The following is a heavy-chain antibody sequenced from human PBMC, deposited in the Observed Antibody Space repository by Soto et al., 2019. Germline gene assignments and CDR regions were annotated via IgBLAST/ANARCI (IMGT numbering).Heavy chain of an antibody. V-gene: IGHV3-43*01. D-gene: IGHD6-19*01. Sequence: GGSLRLSCAASGFAFDDYTMHWVRQVPGKGLEWVSSIGWDGGMTYYADAVTGRFTISRDNTKNSLSLRMSSLTVEDTALYFCAKDGSVAGSNSVLDSWGQGTLVTVSS. J-gene: IGHJ4*02. CDR3: AKDGSVAGSNSVLDS. CDR2: IGWDGGMT. CDR1: GFAFDDYT.